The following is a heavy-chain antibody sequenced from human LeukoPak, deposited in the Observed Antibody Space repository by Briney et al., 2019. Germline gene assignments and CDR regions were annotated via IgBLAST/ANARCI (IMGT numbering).Heavy chain of an antibody. CDR3: AKDDPITMVRGSF. CDR2: IRYDGSNK. Sequence: GGSLRLSCAASGFTFSSYGMHWVRQAPGKGLAWVAFIRYDGSNKYYADSVKGRFTISRDNSKNTLYLQMNSLRAEDTAVYYCAKDDPITMVRGSFWGQGTMVTVSS. V-gene: IGHV3-30*02. D-gene: IGHD3-10*01. J-gene: IGHJ3*01. CDR1: GFTFSSYG.